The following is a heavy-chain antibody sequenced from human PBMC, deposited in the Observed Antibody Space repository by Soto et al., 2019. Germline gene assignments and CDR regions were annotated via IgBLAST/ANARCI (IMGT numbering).Heavy chain of an antibody. CDR2: IYYSGSS. D-gene: IGHD1-1*01. CDR3: ASSYTYPRNWFAP. CDR1: GGSISSGGYY. Sequence: QVQLQESGPGLGKPSQTLSLTCTVSGGSISSGGYYWSWIRQHPGKGLEWIGDIYYSGSSYYNPAPKSRVTISVDTSKNKFSLKLSSVTAADTAVYYCASSYTYPRNWFAPWGQRTLVTVSS. J-gene: IGHJ5*02. V-gene: IGHV4-31*03.